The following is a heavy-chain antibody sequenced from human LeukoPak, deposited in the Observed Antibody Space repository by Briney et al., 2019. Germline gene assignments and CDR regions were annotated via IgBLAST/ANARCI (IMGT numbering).Heavy chain of an antibody. Sequence: ASVKVSCKASGYTFICYYIHWVRQAPGQGREWMGWISAYNGNTNYAQKLQGRVTMTTDTSTSTAYMELRSLRSDDTAVYYCARDVKYYDSSGYYHRNDAFDIWGQGTMVTVSS. V-gene: IGHV1-18*04. CDR2: ISAYNGNT. D-gene: IGHD3-22*01. CDR1: GYTFICYY. CDR3: ARDVKYYDSSGYYHRNDAFDI. J-gene: IGHJ3*02.